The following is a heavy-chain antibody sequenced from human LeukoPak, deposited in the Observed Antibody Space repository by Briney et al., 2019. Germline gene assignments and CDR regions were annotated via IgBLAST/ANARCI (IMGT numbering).Heavy chain of an antibody. V-gene: IGHV1-2*02. D-gene: IGHD6-19*01. J-gene: IGHJ3*02. Sequence: SVKVSCKASGYTFTGYYMHWVRQAPGQGREWMGWINPNSGGTNYAQKLQGRVTVTRDTSISTAYRELSRLRSDDTAVYYCASDPWWEAVADDAFDIWGQGTMVTVSS. CDR2: INPNSGGT. CDR1: GYTFTGYY. CDR3: ASDPWWEAVADDAFDI.